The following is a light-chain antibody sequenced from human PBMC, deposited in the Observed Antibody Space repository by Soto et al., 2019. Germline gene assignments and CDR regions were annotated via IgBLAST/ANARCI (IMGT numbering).Light chain of an antibody. CDR2: KSS. V-gene: IGKV1-5*03. Sequence: DIQMTQSPSTLSASVSNRVTITCRASQSISRWLAWYQQKPGKAPKLQIYKSSSLESGDASSFSGSGSGTEFTLTISSLQPDEFASYYCQQYNSFPTFGQGNKVEI. CDR1: QSISRW. J-gene: IGKJ1*01. CDR3: QQYNSFPT.